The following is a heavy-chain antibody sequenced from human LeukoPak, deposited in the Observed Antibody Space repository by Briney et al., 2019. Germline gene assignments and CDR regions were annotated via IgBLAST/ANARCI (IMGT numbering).Heavy chain of an antibody. Sequence: PGGSLRLSCAASGFTFIDYSVHGVRQAPGKGLEWVASVNTVSSYIYYADSMRGRFTISRDNAKNSLFLQMNSLRAEDTAVHYCGRVRPGDADYGGEGTLVTVSS. V-gene: IGHV3-21*01. J-gene: IGHJ4*02. D-gene: IGHD1-26*01. CDR1: GFTFIDYS. CDR3: GRVRPGDADY. CDR2: VNTVSSYI.